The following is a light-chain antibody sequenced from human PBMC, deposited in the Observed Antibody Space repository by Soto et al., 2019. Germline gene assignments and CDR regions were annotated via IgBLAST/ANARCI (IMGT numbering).Light chain of an antibody. V-gene: IGKV3-20*01. Sequence: EIVLTQSPGTLSLSPGERATLSCSASQSVSTNYLTWYQQKPGQAPRLLIYGTSSRATGIPDRFSGSGSGTEFTLTISRLEPEDFSVYYCKQYGRSAMTVGQGPKMEI. CDR3: KQYGRSAMT. J-gene: IGKJ1*01. CDR1: QSVSTNY. CDR2: GTS.